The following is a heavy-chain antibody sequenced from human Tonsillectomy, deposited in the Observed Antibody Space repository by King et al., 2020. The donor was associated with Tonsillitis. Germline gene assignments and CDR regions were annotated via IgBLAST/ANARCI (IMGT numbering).Heavy chain of an antibody. V-gene: IGHV4-39*07. CDR1: GGSISSSSYY. CDR2: IYYSGST. D-gene: IGHD3-22*01. J-gene: IGHJ4*02. CDR3: ASYYDSSGYYVGN. Sequence: QLQESGPGLVKPSETLSLTCTVSGGSISSSSYYWGWIRQPPGKGLEWIGSIYYSGSTYYNPSLKSRVTISVDTSKKQLYLKLSSVTAADTAVYYCASYYDSSGYYVGNWGQGTLVTVSS.